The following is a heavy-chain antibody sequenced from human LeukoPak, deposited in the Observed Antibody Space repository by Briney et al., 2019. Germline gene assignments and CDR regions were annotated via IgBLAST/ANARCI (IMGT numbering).Heavy chain of an antibody. J-gene: IGHJ4*02. CDR1: GFTFSSKY. D-gene: IGHD3-16*01. V-gene: IGHV3-66*01. CDR3: ATGGTPDY. CDR2: IYSGGST. Sequence: GGSLRLSCAASGFTFSSKYMSWVRQAPGKGLEWVSGIYSGGSTYYADSVKGRFTISRDNSKNTLYLQMNSLRVEDTAVYFCATGGTPDYWGQGTLVTVSS.